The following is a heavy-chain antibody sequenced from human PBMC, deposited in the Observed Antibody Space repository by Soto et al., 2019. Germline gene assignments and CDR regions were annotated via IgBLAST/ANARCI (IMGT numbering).Heavy chain of an antibody. Sequence: DVQLLESGGGLVQPGGSLRLSCAASGFTFSTYAMSWVRQAPGKGLEWVSEIYASGGETYYGDSVRGRFTVSRDNSKNTLYLQMNSLRDEDTALYYCAREAEGGRAYFVYWGQGTLVTVSS. CDR1: GFTFSTYA. CDR2: IYASGGET. CDR3: AREAEGGRAYFVY. J-gene: IGHJ4*02. V-gene: IGHV3-23*01. D-gene: IGHD3-16*01.